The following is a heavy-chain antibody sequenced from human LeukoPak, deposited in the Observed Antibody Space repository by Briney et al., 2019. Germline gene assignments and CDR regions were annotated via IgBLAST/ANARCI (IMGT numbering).Heavy chain of an antibody. CDR2: ISSSSSYI. J-gene: IGHJ4*02. CDR3: ARDRGGNFDY. Sequence: KTGGSLRLSCAASGFTVSSKYMTWVRQAPGKGLEWVSSISSSSSYIYYADSVKGRFTISRDNSKNTLYLQMNSLRAEDTAVYYCARDRGGNFDYWGQGTLVTVSS. V-gene: IGHV3-21*04. CDR1: GFTVSSKY. D-gene: IGHD3-10*01.